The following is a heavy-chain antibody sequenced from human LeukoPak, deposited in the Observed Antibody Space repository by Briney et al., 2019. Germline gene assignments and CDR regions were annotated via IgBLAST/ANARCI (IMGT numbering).Heavy chain of an antibody. Sequence: ASVKVSCKASGGTFSSYAISWVRQAPGQGLEWMGWISVYNGNTKYAQQLQGRVTMTTDTSTTTAYMELRSLRSDDTAVYYCAREDIGYCFSGVCSVFDYWGQGTLVAVSS. CDR3: AREDIGYCFSGVCSVFDY. V-gene: IGHV1-18*01. CDR2: ISVYNGNT. CDR1: GGTFSSYA. D-gene: IGHD2-8*01. J-gene: IGHJ4*02.